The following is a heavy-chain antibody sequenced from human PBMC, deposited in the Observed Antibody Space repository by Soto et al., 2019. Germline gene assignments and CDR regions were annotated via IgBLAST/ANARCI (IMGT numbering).Heavy chain of an antibody. CDR2: ISYDGSNK. J-gene: IGHJ4*02. CDR1: GFTFSSYA. CDR3: ARDKREQWLSTFDY. D-gene: IGHD6-19*01. Sequence: QVQLVESGGGVVQPGRSLRLSCAASGFTFSSYAMHWVRQAPGKGLEWVAVISYDGSNKYYADSVKGRFTISRDNSKNELYLQMNSLRAEDTAVYYCARDKREQWLSTFDYWGQGTLVTVSS. V-gene: IGHV3-30-3*01.